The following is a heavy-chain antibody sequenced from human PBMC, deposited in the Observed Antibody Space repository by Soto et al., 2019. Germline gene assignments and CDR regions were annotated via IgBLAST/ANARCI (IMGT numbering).Heavy chain of an antibody. CDR3: ASVTPGTQELVYVGMDV. CDR1: GGSISSSNW. Sequence: QVQLQESGPGLVKPSGTLSLTCAVSGGSISSSNWWSWVRQPPGEGLEWIGEIYHSGSTNYNPSLKGRVTISIDKSKNKFSLKLSSVTAADTAVYYCASVTPGTQELVYVGMDVWGQGTTVTVSS. CDR2: IYHSGST. D-gene: IGHD6-13*01. J-gene: IGHJ6*02. V-gene: IGHV4-4*02.